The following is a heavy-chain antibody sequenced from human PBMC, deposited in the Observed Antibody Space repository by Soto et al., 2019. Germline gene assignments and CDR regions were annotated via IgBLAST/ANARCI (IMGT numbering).Heavy chain of an antibody. D-gene: IGHD2-15*01. CDR3: ARDRGYCSGGSCYYV. CDR1: GGTFSSYT. V-gene: IGHV1-69*08. J-gene: IGHJ4*02. CDR2: IIPILGIA. Sequence: QVQLVQSGAEVKKPGSSVKVSCKASGGTFSSYTISWVRQAPGQGLEWMGRIIPILGIANYAQKCQGRVTITADKSTSTAYMQLSSLRSEDTAVYYCARDRGYCSGGSCYYVWGQGTLVTVSS.